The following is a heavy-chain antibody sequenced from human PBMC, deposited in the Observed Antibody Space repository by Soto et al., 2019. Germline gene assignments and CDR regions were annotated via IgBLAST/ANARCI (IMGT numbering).Heavy chain of an antibody. V-gene: IGHV1-18*01. J-gene: IGHJ4*02. Sequence: QVQLVQSGGEVKKPGASVKVSCKASGYTFTSYGISWVRQAPGQGLEWMGWISVYNGVTHYAQKVQGRVTITTDTATNTAYMELRSLRSDDTAVYYCARDWSYSVAYWGQGTLVTVSS. D-gene: IGHD1-26*01. CDR3: ARDWSYSVAY. CDR2: ISVYNGVT. CDR1: GYTFTSYG.